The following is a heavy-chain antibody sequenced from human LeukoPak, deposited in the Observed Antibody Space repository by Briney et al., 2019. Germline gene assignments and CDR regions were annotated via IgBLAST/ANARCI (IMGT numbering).Heavy chain of an antibody. V-gene: IGHV3-30*02. CDR3: ARVVIAARPHWFDP. J-gene: IGHJ5*02. CDR2: IRYDGSNK. D-gene: IGHD6-6*01. Sequence: GGSLRLSRAASGFTFSSYGMHWVRQAPGKGLEWVAFIRYDGSNKYYADSVKGRFTISRDNSKNTLYLQMDSLRAEDTALYYCARVVIAARPHWFDPWGQGTLVTVSS. CDR1: GFTFSSYG.